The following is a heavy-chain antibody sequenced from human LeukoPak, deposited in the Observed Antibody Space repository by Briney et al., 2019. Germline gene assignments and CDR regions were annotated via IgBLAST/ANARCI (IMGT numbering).Heavy chain of an antibody. CDR1: GGSISSGGYY. CDR3: ARARKTWQHYFDY. CDR2: IYYSGST. V-gene: IGHV4-31*03. J-gene: IGHJ4*02. Sequence: SETLSLTCTVSGGSISSGGYYWSWIRQHPGKGLEWIGYIYYSGSTYYNPSLKSRVTISVDTSKNQFSLKLSSVTAADTAVYYCARARKTWQHYFDYWGQGTLVTVSS. D-gene: IGHD5-12*01.